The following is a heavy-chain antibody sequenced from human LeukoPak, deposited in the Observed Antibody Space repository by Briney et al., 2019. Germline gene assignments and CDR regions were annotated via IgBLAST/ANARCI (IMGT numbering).Heavy chain of an antibody. Sequence: GSLRLSCAASGFTFSSYWMHWVRQAPGKGLVWVSRINSDGSSTSYADSVKGRFTISRDNAKNTRYLQMNSLRAEDTAVYYCARDRSTTYNWFDPWGQGTLVTVSS. V-gene: IGHV3-74*01. CDR1: GFTFSSYW. CDR3: ARDRSTTYNWFDP. CDR2: INSDGSST. D-gene: IGHD2-2*01. J-gene: IGHJ5*02.